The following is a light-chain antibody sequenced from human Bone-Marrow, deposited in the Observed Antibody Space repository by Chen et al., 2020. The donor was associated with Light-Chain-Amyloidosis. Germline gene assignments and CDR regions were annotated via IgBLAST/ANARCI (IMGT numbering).Light chain of an antibody. CDR3: QSADRSGTYEVI. J-gene: IGLJ2*01. CDR1: DLPTKY. V-gene: IGLV3-25*02. CDR2: RDT. Sequence: SYELTQPPSVSVSPGQTARITCSGDDLPTKYAYWYQQKPGQAPVLVIHRDTERPSGISERLSGSSSGTTATLTISGVQAEEEADYHCQSADRSGTYEVIVGGGTKLTVL.